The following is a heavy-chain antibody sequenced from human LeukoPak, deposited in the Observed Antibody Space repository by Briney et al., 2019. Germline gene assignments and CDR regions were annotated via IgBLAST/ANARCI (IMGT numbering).Heavy chain of an antibody. D-gene: IGHD5-12*01. Sequence: ASVKVSCKSSGYTFTGYYIHWVRQAPGQGLEWTGWINPNNGGTRYAQKFQGRVTMTRDTSISTTYMEMSRLTSDDTAVYFCAKFSGFDSIEYQDYFDYWGQGTPLTVSA. V-gene: IGHV1-2*02. CDR2: INPNNGGT. CDR3: AKFSGFDSIEYQDYFDY. J-gene: IGHJ4*02. CDR1: GYTFTGYY.